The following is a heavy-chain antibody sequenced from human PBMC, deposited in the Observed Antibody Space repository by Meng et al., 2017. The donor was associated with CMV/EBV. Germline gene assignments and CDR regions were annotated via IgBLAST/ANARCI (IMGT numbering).Heavy chain of an antibody. Sequence: ASVKVSCKASGYTFTSYGISWVRQAPRQGLEWMGWISAYNGNTNYAQKLQGRVTMTTDTSTSTAYMELRSLRSDDTAVYYCARDPPYYDFWSGYYFKPNEPVLFDYWGQGTLVTVSS. CDR3: ARDPPYYDFWSGYYFKPNEPVLFDY. V-gene: IGHV1-18*01. J-gene: IGHJ4*02. CDR1: GYTFTSYG. CDR2: ISAYNGNT. D-gene: IGHD3-3*01.